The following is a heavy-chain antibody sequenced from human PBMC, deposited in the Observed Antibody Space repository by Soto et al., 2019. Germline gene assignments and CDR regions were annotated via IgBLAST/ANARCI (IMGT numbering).Heavy chain of an antibody. CDR1: GFTFSSYA. CDR2: ISGSGSTI. D-gene: IGHD3-22*01. J-gene: IGHJ4*02. Sequence: LRLSCAASGFTFSSYAVSWVRQAPGKGPEWISSISGSGSTIYYADSVKGRFTISRDNSKNTLYLQMSSLRAEDTAVYYCAKVFYYYDSSGYYYFDYWGQGTLVTVSS. V-gene: IGHV3-23*01. CDR3: AKVFYYYDSSGYYYFDY.